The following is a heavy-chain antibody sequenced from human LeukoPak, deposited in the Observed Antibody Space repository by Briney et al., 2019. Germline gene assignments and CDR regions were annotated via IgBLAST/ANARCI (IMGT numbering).Heavy chain of an antibody. CDR3: ARLNYDISTGYSPYYFDY. CDR2: IYYSGST. J-gene: IGHJ4*02. D-gene: IGHD3-9*01. V-gene: IGHV4-59*12. CDR1: GGSISSYY. Sequence: SETLSLTCTVSGGSISSYYWSWIRQPPGKGLERIRYIYYSGSTNYNPSLKSRVTISVDKSKNQFSLKLSSVTAADTAVYYCARLNYDISTGYSPYYFDYWGQGTLVTVSS.